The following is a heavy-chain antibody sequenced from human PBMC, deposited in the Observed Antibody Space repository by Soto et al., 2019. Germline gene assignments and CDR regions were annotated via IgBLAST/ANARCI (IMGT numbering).Heavy chain of an antibody. V-gene: IGHV4-34*01. CDR1: GGSFSGYY. D-gene: IGHD3-10*01. CDR3: ARWGGQYYYGSGTTKHRYGMDV. Sequence: PSETLSLTCAVYGGSFSGYYWSWIRQPPGKGLEWIGEINHSGSTNYNPSLKSRVTISVDTSKNQFSLKLSSVTAADTAVYYCARWGGQYYYGSGTTKHRYGMDVWGQGTTVTVS. CDR2: INHSGST. J-gene: IGHJ6*02.